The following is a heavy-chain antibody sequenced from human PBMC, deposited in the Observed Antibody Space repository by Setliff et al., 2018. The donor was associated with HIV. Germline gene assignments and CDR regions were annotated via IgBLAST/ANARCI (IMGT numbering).Heavy chain of an antibody. CDR2: MNPNSGNT. CDR3: ASTWSRVPYYLIDV. V-gene: IGHV1-8*02. Sequence: ASVKVSCKASGYTFSSYSLHWVRQATGQGLEWMGWMNPNSGNTGYATKFQGRVTMTRDTSINTAYMELSSLTSDDTAVYYCASTWSRVPYYLIDVWGQGTTVTVSS. D-gene: IGHD2-8*02. J-gene: IGHJ6*02. CDR1: GYTFSSYS.